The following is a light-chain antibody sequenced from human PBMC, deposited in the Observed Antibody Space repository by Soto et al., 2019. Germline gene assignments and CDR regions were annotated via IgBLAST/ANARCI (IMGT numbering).Light chain of an antibody. J-gene: IGKJ3*01. V-gene: IGKV1-5*03. CDR2: KAS. Sequence: SKIKQYPSTLSASVGDRVTITCRASQSISSWLAWYQQKPGKAPKLLIYKASSLESGVPSRFSGSGSGTEFTFTISSLQPHDFTTYYCYPVCPFGHVTKVAI. CDR3: YPVCP. CDR1: QSISSW.